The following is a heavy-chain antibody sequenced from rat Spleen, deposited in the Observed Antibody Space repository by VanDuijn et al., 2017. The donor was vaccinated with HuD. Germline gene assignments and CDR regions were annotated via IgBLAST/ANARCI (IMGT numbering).Heavy chain of an antibody. CDR1: GFSFSIYG. Sequence: EVQLVEHGRVLVQPGRSLKLSCAPSGFSFSIYGMAWVRQAPTQGLEWVASIGTGGGNTYYRDSVKGRFTISRDNAKSTLYLQMDSLRSEDTATYFCARPHNYRYVMNVWGQGASVTVSS. D-gene: IGHD1-10*01. J-gene: IGHJ4*01. CDR2: IGTGGGNT. V-gene: IGHV5S13*01. CDR3: ARPHNYRYVMNV.